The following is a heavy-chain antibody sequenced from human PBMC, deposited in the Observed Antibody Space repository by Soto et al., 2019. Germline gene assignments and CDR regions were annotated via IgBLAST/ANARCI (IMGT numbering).Heavy chain of an antibody. CDR2: ISGSGGST. D-gene: IGHD4-17*01. CDR3: ATRTKVGTYYGGTPFN. J-gene: IGHJ4*02. V-gene: IGHV3-23*01. CDR1: GFTFSSYA. Sequence: EVQLLESGGGLVQPGGSLRLSCAASGFTFSSYAMSWVRQAPGKGLEWVSAISGSGGSTYYADSVKGRFTISRDNSKNTLYLQMNSLRAEDTAVYYCATRTKVGTYYGGTPFNWGQGTLVTVSS.